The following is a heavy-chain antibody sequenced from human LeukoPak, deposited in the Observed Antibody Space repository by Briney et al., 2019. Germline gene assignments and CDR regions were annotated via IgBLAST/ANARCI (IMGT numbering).Heavy chain of an antibody. Sequence: GGSLRLSCAASGFTVSSDYMSWVRQPPGKGLEWVSYISSSGSTTYYADSVKGRFTISRDNPKNSLYLQMNSLRAEDTAVYYCARGIGFDPWGQGTLVTVAS. CDR3: ARGIGFDP. J-gene: IGHJ5*02. V-gene: IGHV3-11*04. CDR2: ISSSGSTT. CDR1: GFTVSSDY.